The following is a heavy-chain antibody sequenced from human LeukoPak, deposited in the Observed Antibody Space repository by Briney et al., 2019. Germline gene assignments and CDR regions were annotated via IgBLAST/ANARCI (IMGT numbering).Heavy chain of an antibody. Sequence: SVTVSCKASGFTFTSSAMQWVRQARGQRLEWIGWIVVGGGNTNYAQKFQERVTITRDMSTSTAYMELSSLRSEDTAVYYCAADRGRGGGLELDYWGQGTLVTVSS. J-gene: IGHJ4*02. V-gene: IGHV1-58*02. CDR2: IVVGGGNT. CDR3: AADRGRGGGLELDY. CDR1: GFTFTSSA. D-gene: IGHD1-7*01.